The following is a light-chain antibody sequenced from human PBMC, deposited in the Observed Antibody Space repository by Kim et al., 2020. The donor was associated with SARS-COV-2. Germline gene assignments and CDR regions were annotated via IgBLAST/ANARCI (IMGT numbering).Light chain of an antibody. CDR3: CSYARSYTLI. CDR1: SDDVGSYDF. Sequence: QSALTQPRSVSGSLGQSVTISCTGTSDDVGSYDFISWLHQPPGRAPNLIIYNVNQRPSGVPGRFSGSKSGNTASLTISGLQPEDEGDFFCCSYARSYTLIFGGGTRLTVL. J-gene: IGLJ2*01. V-gene: IGLV2-11*02. CDR2: NVN.